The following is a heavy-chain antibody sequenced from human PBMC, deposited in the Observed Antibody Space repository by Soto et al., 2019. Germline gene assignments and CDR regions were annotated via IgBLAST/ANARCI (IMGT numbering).Heavy chain of an antibody. CDR2: IYYSGST. Sequence: SETLSLTCTVSGGSISSYSGGWFRQPPGKEREGIGYIYYSGSTNYNPSLKSRVTISVDTSKNQFSLKLSSVTAADTAVYYCARVGGYSGYDWGVGENYYYYYYMDVWGKGTTVTVSS. D-gene: IGHD5-12*01. J-gene: IGHJ6*03. CDR1: GGSISSYS. CDR3: ARVGGYSGYDWGVGENYYYYYYMDV. V-gene: IGHV4-59*12.